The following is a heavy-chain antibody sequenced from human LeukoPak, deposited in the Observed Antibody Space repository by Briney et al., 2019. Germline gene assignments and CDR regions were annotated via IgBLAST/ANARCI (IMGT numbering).Heavy chain of an antibody. Sequence: GESLKISCKGSGYSFTSHWIGWVRQMPGKGLEWMGSIYPGDSDTRYSPSFQGQVTISAGKSISTAYLQWNSLKASDTAIYYCAIGGGDSSGYFRYWGQGTLVTVSS. CDR3: AIGGGDSSGYFRY. D-gene: IGHD3-22*01. V-gene: IGHV5-51*01. CDR2: IYPGDSDT. J-gene: IGHJ4*02. CDR1: GYSFTSHW.